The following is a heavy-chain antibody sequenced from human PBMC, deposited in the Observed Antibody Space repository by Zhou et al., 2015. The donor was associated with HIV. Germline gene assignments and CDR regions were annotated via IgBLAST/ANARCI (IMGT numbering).Heavy chain of an antibody. Sequence: QVRLVQSGPELKKPGSSVTVSCKASGGTLSRYAISWVRQAPGQGLEWMGAIIPMFGTTKYAQRFQGRVTITADESTSTAFMELRNLRSDDTAVYYCARSLGGNDGYWYFDLWGRGTLGHCLL. V-gene: IGHV1-69*01. CDR2: IIPMFGTT. CDR3: ARSLGGNDGYWYFDL. J-gene: IGHJ2*01. CDR1: GGTLSRYA. D-gene: IGHD5-12*01.